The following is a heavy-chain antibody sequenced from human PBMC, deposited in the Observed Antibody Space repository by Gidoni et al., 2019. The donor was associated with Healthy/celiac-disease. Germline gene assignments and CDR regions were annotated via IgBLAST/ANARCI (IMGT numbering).Heavy chain of an antibody. V-gene: IGHV4-30-2*01. D-gene: IGHD4-17*01. CDR1: GGSISSGGYS. CDR3: ARDYGDCPYAFDI. Sequence: QLQLQESGSGLVKPSQPLSLTCAVSGGSISSGGYSWRWIRRPPGKGLEWLGYTYHSWSTYYNPSLKSLVTISVDRSKNQFSLKLSSGTAADTAVYYCARDYGDCPYAFDIWGQGTMVTVSS. CDR2: TYHSWST. J-gene: IGHJ3*02.